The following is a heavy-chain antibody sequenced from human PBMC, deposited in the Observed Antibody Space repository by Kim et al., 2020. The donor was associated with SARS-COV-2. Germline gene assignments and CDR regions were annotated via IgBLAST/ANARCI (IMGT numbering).Heavy chain of an antibody. CDR3: ARSNFMDV. Sequence: GGSLRLSCAASGFTFINNAMNWVRQAPGKGLEWVSTIDTSGGRTYYADSVRGRFTVSRDNSKNTLYLQMSSLSAEDTAIFYCARSNFMDVWGQGTTVTVS. CDR1: GFTFINNA. V-gene: IGHV3-23*01. D-gene: IGHD1-1*01. CDR2: IDTSGGRT. J-gene: IGHJ6*02.